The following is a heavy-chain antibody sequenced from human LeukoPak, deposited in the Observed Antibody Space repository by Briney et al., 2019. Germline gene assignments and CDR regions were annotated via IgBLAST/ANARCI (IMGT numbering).Heavy chain of an antibody. CDR1: GFTFSSYA. CDR3: ARGGSSIAAAGWY. J-gene: IGHJ4*02. D-gene: IGHD6-13*01. CDR2: ISYDGSNK. Sequence: PGRSLRLSCAASGFTFSSYAMHWVRQAPGKGLEWVAVISYDGSNKYYADSVKGRFTISRDNSKNKLYLQMNSLRAEDTAVYYCARGGSSIAAAGWYWGQGTLVAVSS. V-gene: IGHV3-30*04.